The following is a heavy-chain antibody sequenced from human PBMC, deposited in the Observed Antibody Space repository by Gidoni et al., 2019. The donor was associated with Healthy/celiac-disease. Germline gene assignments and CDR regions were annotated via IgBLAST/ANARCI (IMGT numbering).Heavy chain of an antibody. D-gene: IGHD1-26*01. V-gene: IGHV1-69*01. J-gene: IGHJ6*02. CDR2: ISPIFGTA. Sequence: QVQLVQSGDEVKTPGSTVKVSCKASGGTFCSYAISWVRQAPGQGLEWMGGISPIFGTANYAQKFQGRVTITADESTSTAYMELSSLRSEYTAVYYCARGTVGAPAYYYGMDVWGQGTTVTVSS. CDR1: GGTFCSYA. CDR3: ARGTVGAPAYYYGMDV.